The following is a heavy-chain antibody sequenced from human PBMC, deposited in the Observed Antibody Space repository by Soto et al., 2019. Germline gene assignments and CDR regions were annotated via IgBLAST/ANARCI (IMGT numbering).Heavy chain of an antibody. CDR2: INPSGGST. CDR3: AMVPRGVRGPTGAFDI. J-gene: IGHJ3*02. CDR1: GYTFTSYC. D-gene: IGHD3-10*01. V-gene: IGHV1-46*01. Sequence: GASVKVSCKASGYTFTSYCMHWVRQAPGQGLEWMGIINPSGGSTSYAQKFQGRVTMTRDTSTSTVYMELSSLRSEDTAVYYCAMVPRGVRGPTGAFDISGQGTMDTVSS.